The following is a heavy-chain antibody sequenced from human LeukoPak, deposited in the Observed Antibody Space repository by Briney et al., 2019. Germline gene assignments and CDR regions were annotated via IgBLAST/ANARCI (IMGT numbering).Heavy chain of an antibody. D-gene: IGHD6-13*01. Sequence: SETLSLTCTVSGGSISSYYWSWIRQPPAKGLEWIAYISDIGSINYNPSLKSRVTISVDTSKNQFSLKLSSVTAADTAVYYCARGVYIAAAQYAYWGQGTLVTVSS. J-gene: IGHJ4*02. CDR2: ISDIGSI. V-gene: IGHV4-59*01. CDR1: GGSISSYY. CDR3: ARGVYIAAAQYAY.